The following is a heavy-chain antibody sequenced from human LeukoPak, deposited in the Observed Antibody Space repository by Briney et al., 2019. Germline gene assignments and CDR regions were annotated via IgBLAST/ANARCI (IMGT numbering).Heavy chain of an antibody. CDR1: GGSISSYY. D-gene: IGHD3-3*01. V-gene: IGHV4-59*08. CDR2: IYYSGST. J-gene: IGHJ4*02. Sequence: SETLSLTCTVSGGSISSYYWSWIRQPPGKGLEWIGYIYYSGSTNYNPSLKSRVTISVDTSKNQFSLKLSSVTAADTAVYYCARVGPADFWSDHKTFNRYYFDYWGQGTLVTVSS. CDR3: ARVGPADFWSDHKTFNRYYFDY.